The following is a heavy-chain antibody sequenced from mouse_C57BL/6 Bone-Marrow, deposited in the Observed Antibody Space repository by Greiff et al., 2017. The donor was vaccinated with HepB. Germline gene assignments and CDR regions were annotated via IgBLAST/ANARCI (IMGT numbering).Heavy chain of an antibody. J-gene: IGHJ1*03. Sequence: QVQLKQPGAELVKPGASVKLSCKASGYTFTSYWMHWVKQRPGQGLEWIGVIHPNSGSTNYNEKFKSKATLTVDKSSSTAYMQLSSLTSEDSAVYYCAREIYYWYFDVWGTGTTVTVSS. CDR3: AREIYYWYFDV. CDR1: GYTFTSYW. V-gene: IGHV1-64*01. CDR2: IHPNSGST.